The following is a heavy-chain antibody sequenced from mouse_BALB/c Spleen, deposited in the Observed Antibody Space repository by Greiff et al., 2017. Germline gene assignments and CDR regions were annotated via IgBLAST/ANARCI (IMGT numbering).Heavy chain of an antibody. CDR3: NAGYYGNHRIFDY. CDR1: GFNIKDYY. D-gene: IGHD2-1*01. CDR2: IDPENGDT. V-gene: IGHV14-4*02. Sequence: EVQLQESGAELVRSGASVKLSCTASGFNIKDYYMHWVKQRPEQGLEWIGWIDPENGDTEYAPKFQGKATMTADTSSNTAYLQLSSLTSEDTAVYYCNAGYYGNHRIFDYWGQGTTLTVSS. J-gene: IGHJ2*01.